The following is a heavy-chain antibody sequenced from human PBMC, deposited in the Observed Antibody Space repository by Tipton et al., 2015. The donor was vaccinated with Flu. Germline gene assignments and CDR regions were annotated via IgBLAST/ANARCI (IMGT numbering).Heavy chain of an antibody. Sequence: TLPLTCTVSGASVSTYYWSWLRQPPGKGLEWIGYISYSGDTNSSPSLRSRVTISIDTSKNQFSLRLNPVTPADTAVYYCARVSIFGVVIEDVWGQGTTVTVSS. D-gene: IGHD3-3*01. J-gene: IGHJ6*02. CDR3: ARVSIFGVVIEDV. V-gene: IGHV4-59*02. CDR2: ISYSGDT. CDR1: GASVSTYY.